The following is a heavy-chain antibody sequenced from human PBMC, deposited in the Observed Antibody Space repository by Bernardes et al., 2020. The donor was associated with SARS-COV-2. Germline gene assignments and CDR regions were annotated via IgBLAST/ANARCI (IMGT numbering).Heavy chain of an antibody. Sequence: SETLSLTCAVYGGSFSGYYWSWIRQPPGKGLEWIGEINHSGSTNYNPSLKSRVTISVDTSKNQFSLKLSSVTAADTAVYYCARGVEENVAVPNFDPWGQGTLVTVSS. CDR2: INHSGST. CDR1: GGSFSGYY. V-gene: IGHV4-34*01. CDR3: ARGVEENVAVPNFDP. D-gene: IGHD1-1*01. J-gene: IGHJ5*02.